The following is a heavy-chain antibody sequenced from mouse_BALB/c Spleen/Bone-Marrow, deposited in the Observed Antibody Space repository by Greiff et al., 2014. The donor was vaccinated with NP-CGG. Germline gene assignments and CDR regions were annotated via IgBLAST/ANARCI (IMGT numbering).Heavy chain of an antibody. J-gene: IGHJ3*01. CDR3: ARGWGAY. Sequence: EVQLQQSGAELVKPAASVELSCTASGFNIKDTYMHWVKQRPEQGLEWIGRIDPANGSTKYDPKFQGKATITADTSSNTAYLQLSSLTSEDTAVYYCARGWGAYWGQGTLVTVSA. D-gene: IGHD1-1*02. V-gene: IGHV14-3*02. CDR1: GFNIKDTY. CDR2: IDPANGST.